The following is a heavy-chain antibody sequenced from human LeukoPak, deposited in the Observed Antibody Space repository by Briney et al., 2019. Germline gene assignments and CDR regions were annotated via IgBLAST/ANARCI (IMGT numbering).Heavy chain of an antibody. J-gene: IGHJ6*03. CDR2: INPNSGGT. V-gene: IGHV1-2*02. Sequence: ASVKVSCKASGYTFTGYYMHWVRQAPGQGLEWMGWINPNSGGTNYAQKLQGRVTMTTDTSTSTAYMELRSLRSDDTAVYYCARGAGTRVRYYYYYMDVWGKGTTVTVSS. D-gene: IGHD1-26*01. CDR3: ARGAGTRVRYYYYYMDV. CDR1: GYTFTGYY.